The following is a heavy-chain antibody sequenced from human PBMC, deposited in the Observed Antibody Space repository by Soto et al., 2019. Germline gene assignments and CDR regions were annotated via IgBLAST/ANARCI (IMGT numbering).Heavy chain of an antibody. V-gene: IGHV3-33*01. Sequence: QVQLVESGGGVVQPGRSLRLSCAASGFTFRSYGMHWVRQAPGKGLEWVAVISFDGSNKYYADSVKGRFTVSRDNSKNTLDLQMNSLSVEDTAVYYCASATLDYSDTSGYLYWGQGTRVTVSS. CDR2: ISFDGSNK. J-gene: IGHJ4*02. CDR1: GFTFRSYG. CDR3: ASATLDYSDTSGYLY. D-gene: IGHD3-22*01.